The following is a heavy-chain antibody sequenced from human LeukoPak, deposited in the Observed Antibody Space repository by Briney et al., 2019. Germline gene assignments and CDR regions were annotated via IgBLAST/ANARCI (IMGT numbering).Heavy chain of an antibody. CDR1: GFTLSTYW. D-gene: IGHD3-10*01. CDR2: IKQDGSEK. J-gene: IGHJ6*03. V-gene: IGHV3-7*01. CDR3: ARIYYYGSGSYYESMDV. Sequence: GGSLRLSCAASGFTLSTYWMTWVRQAPGKGLEWVANIKQDGSEKYYVDSVKGRFTISRDNAKNSLCLQMNSLRAEDTAVYYCARIYYYGSGSYYESMDVWGKGTTVTVSS.